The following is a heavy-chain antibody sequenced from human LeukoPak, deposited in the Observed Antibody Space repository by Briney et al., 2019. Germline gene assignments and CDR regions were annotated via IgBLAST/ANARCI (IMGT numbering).Heavy chain of an antibody. CDR3: AKVEMPSVQAPFDY. CDR1: GFIFSSYV. Sequence: GGSLRLSCAASGFIFSSYVMSWVRQAPGKGLEWVSSVSGNGGSTYYADSVKGRFTISRDNSKNTLFLQVNSLRVEDTAVYYCAKVEMPSVQAPFDYWGQGTLVTVSS. CDR2: VSGNGGST. J-gene: IGHJ4*02. V-gene: IGHV3-23*01. D-gene: IGHD5-24*01.